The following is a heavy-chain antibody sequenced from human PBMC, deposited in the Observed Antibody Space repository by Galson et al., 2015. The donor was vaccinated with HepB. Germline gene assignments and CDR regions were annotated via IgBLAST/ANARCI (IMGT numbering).Heavy chain of an antibody. Sequence: SVKVSCKASGDTFSSYDISWVRQAPRQGLEWIGGIIPIFGTTDYAQMFRGRVTITADESTGTSYMELSSLRSEDTGIYYCAHFYDSGGYYPSFGYWGHGSLVTVSS. CDR3: AHFYDSGGYYPSFGY. CDR1: GDTFSSYD. V-gene: IGHV1-69*13. D-gene: IGHD3-22*01. CDR2: IIPIFGTT. J-gene: IGHJ4*01.